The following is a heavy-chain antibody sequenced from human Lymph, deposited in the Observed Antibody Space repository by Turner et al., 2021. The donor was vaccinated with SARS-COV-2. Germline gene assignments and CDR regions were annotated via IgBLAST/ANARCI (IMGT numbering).Heavy chain of an antibody. Sequence: QVQLQESGPGLVKPSETLSLTCTVSGASISNYYWSWIRQPPGKGLEWIGYIYYRGSTNYNPSLKSRVTISVDTSKNQFSLKLSSVTAADTAVYYCARGFDYWGQGTLVTVSS. J-gene: IGHJ4*02. CDR3: ARGFDY. V-gene: IGHV4-59*01. CDR2: IYYRGST. CDR1: GASISNYY.